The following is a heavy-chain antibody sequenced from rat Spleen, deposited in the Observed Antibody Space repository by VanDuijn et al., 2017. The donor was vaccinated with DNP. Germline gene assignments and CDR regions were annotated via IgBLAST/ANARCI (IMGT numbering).Heavy chain of an antibody. CDR2: ISSGGST. Sequence: QVQLKESGPGLVQPSQTLSLTCTVAGLSLTSYNVHWVRQPPGKGLEWIAAISSGGSTYYNSALKSRLSISRDTSKSQVFLKMNSLQTEDTAMYFCARPTGSWGQGVMVTVSS. D-gene: IGHD5-1*01. CDR1: GLSLTSYN. J-gene: IGHJ2*01. CDR3: ARPTGS. V-gene: IGHV2-6*01.